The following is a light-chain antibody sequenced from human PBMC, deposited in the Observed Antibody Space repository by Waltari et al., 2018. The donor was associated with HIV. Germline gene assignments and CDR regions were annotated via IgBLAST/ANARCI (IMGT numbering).Light chain of an antibody. CDR2: NTN. J-gene: IGLJ1*01. CDR3: VLCFGGGMSYV. V-gene: IGLV8-61*01. CDR1: SGAVSSLNS. Sequence: QTVVTQEPSLSVYPGGTVTLTCGLKSGAVSSLNSPSWYRQTPGQPPPTLIYNTNTRSAGVPDRFSGSIVGTKAALTITGAQADDESDYYCVLCFGGGMSYVFGTGTRVTVL.